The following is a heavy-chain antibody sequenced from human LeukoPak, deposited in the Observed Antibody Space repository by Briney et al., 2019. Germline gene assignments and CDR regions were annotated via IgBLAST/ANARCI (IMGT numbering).Heavy chain of an antibody. CDR3: AKHLTATNTYIFFGLDV. J-gene: IGHJ6*02. Sequence: GGSLRLSCAATGYSFKVYGMHWVRQPPGKGLEWVSAINWNGGGTDYADSVKGRFTIFRDNAKNSLYLQLSSLRPEDTALYYCAKHLTATNTYIFFGLDVWGQGTSVTVSS. CDR2: INWNGGGT. D-gene: IGHD1-26*01. V-gene: IGHV3-9*01. CDR1: GYSFKVYG.